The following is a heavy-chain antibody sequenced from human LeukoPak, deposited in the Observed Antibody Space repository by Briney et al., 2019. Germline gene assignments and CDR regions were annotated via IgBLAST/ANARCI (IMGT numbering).Heavy chain of an antibody. Sequence: SETLSLTCTVSGGSISSSSYYWGWIRQPPGKGLEWIGSISYSGSTYYNPSLKSRVTISVDTSKNQFSLKLSSVTAADTAMYYCARGVIVVSPPSYWGQGTLVTVSS. CDR3: ARGVIVVSPPSY. CDR1: GGSISSSSYY. J-gene: IGHJ4*02. CDR2: ISYSGST. D-gene: IGHD3-22*01. V-gene: IGHV4-39*01.